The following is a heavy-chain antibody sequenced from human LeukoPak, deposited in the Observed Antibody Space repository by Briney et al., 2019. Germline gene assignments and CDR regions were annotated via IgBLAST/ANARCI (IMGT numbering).Heavy chain of an antibody. CDR2: INHSGST. J-gene: IGHJ3*02. D-gene: IGHD3-22*01. CDR1: GFTFSSYA. V-gene: IGHV4-34*01. CDR3: ASTSYYYDSSGYYYGYAVDI. Sequence: LRLSCAASGFTFSSYAMSWVRQPPGKGLEWIGEINHSGSTNYKSSLKSRVTISVDTSKTQFSLKLSSVTAADTAVYYCASTSYYYDSSGYYYGYAVDIWGQGTMVTVSS.